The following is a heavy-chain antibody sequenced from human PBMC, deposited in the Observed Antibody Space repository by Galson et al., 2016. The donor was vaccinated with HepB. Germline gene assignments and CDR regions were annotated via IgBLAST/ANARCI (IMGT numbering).Heavy chain of an antibody. J-gene: IGHJ4*02. Sequence: SLRLSCAASGFTISSYGMSWVRQAPGKGLEWISGIRGNDDSTFYADSVKGRFTISRDNSKNTLCLQMNSLRAEDTAVYYCAKSYDSSGHFLRFFDYWGQGTLVTVSS. CDR2: IRGNDDST. CDR1: GFTISSYG. CDR3: AKSYDSSGHFLRFFDY. V-gene: IGHV3-23*01. D-gene: IGHD3-22*01.